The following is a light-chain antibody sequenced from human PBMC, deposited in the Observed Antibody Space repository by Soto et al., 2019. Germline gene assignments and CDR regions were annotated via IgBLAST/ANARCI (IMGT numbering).Light chain of an antibody. CDR2: GAS. Sequence: DIQMTQSPSSLSASVGDRVTITCRASQGISSYLAWYQQKPVKVPKLLIYGASTLHSGVPSRFSGSGSGTDFTLTINSLQPEDVATDYCQRYNSVPTTFGPGTKVDI. CDR1: QGISSY. J-gene: IGKJ3*01. CDR3: QRYNSVPTT. V-gene: IGKV1-27*01.